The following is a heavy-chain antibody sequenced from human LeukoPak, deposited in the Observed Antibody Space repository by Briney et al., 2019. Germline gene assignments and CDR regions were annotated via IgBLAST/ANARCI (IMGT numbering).Heavy chain of an antibody. CDR2: IIPIFGTA. CDR3: ARVGGDYRYDAFGI. J-gene: IGHJ3*02. D-gene: IGHD4-11*01. V-gene: IGHV1-69*13. Sequence: ASVKVSCKASGGTFSSYAISWVRQAPGQGLEWMGGIIPIFGTANYAQKFQGRVTITADESTSTAYMELSSLRSEDTAVYYCARVGGDYRYDAFGIWGQGTMVTVSS. CDR1: GGTFSSYA.